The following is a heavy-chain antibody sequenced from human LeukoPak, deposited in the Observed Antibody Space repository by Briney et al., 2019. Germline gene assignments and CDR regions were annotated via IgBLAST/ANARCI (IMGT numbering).Heavy chain of an antibody. J-gene: IGHJ4*02. CDR3: ARLFSGSYYPDPYYFDY. CDR2: IYPGDSDT. V-gene: IGHV5-51*01. D-gene: IGHD1-26*01. Sequence: GESLKISCKASGYSFTTYWIAWVRQMPGKGLEWMGIIYPGDSDTRYSPSFQGQVTISADKSISTAYLQWSSLKASDTAMYYCARLFSGSYYPDPYYFDYWGQGTLVTVSS. CDR1: GYSFTTYW.